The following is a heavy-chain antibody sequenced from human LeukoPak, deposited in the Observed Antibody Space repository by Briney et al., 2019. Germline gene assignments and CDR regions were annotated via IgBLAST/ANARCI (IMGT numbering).Heavy chain of an antibody. CDR3: TTTYSYDSSGYDSDAFDI. CDR2: IRSKANSYAT. D-gene: IGHD3-22*01. J-gene: IGHJ3*02. Sequence: QPGGSLRLSCAASGFTFSGSTMHWVRQASGKGLEWVGRIRSKANSYATAYAASVNGRLTISRDDSKNTAYLQMNSLKTEDTAVYYCTTTYSYDSSGYDSDAFDIWGQGTMVTVS. V-gene: IGHV3-73*01. CDR1: GFTFSGST.